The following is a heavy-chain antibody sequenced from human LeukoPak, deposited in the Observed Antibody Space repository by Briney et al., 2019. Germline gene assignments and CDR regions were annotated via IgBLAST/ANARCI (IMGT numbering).Heavy chain of an antibody. D-gene: IGHD3-16*01. J-gene: IGHJ4*02. Sequence: SETLSLTCTVSGGSISSYYWSWMRQPPGKGPEWIGYIYYSGSTNYNPSLKSRVTISVDTSKNQFTLKLSSVPAADTAVYYCARGRYGWLPFDYWGQGTLVTVSS. CDR1: GGSISSYY. CDR3: ARGRYGWLPFDY. V-gene: IGHV4-59*01. CDR2: IYYSGST.